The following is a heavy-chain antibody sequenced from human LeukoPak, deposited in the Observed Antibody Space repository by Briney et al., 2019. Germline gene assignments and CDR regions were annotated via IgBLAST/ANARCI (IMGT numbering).Heavy chain of an antibody. CDR1: GFTVSSNY. CDR3: AKAPHRDLLWFRELSFRS. J-gene: IGHJ3*01. D-gene: IGHD3-10*01. V-gene: IGHV3-53*05. CDR2: TYSNGRT. Sequence: GGSLRLSCAAPGFTVSSNYMSWVRQAPGKGLEWVSVTYSNGRTYYADSVKGRFTISRDNSKNTLYLQMNSLRAEDTAVYYCAKAPHRDLLWFRELSFRSWGQGTMVTVSS.